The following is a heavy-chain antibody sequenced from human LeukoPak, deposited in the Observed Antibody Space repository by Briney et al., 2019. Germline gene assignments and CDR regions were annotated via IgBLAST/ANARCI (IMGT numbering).Heavy chain of an antibody. V-gene: IGHV3-21*06. D-gene: IGHD3-22*01. CDR1: GFTFSSYT. J-gene: IGHJ4*02. CDR3: SRDFTGESGYSGY. Sequence: GGSLRLSCAASGFTFSSYTMNWVRQAPGKGLEWVSSISPTGRSTWHADSVKGRFTISRDNAKDSLYLQMSSLRAEDTAMYFGSRDFTGESGYSGYWGQGTLVTVSS. CDR2: ISPTGRST.